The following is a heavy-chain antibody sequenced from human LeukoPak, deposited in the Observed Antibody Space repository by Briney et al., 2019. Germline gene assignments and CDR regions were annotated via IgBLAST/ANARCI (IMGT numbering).Heavy chain of an antibody. Sequence: PGGSLRLSCAASGFTFSSYGMHWVRQAPGKGLEWVAVIWYDGSNKYYADSVKGRFTISRDNSKNTLYLQMNSLRAEDTAVYYCARSDDISYYYDYWGQGTLVTVSS. D-gene: IGHD3-9*01. CDR1: GFTFSSYG. V-gene: IGHV3-33*01. CDR2: IWYDGSNK. J-gene: IGHJ4*02. CDR3: ARSDDISYYYDY.